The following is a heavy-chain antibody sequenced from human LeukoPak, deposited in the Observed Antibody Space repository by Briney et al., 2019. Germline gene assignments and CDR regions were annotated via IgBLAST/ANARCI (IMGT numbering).Heavy chain of an antibody. CDR1: GFTFSNSW. CDR3: ARDRGPNTFDY. CDR2: IKQDGSEK. V-gene: IGHV3-7*01. Sequence: GGSLRLSCVASGFTFSNSWMIWVLQAAGKGPGWVASIKQDGSEKYYVDSVKGRFTISKDNAKNSLYLQMNSLRVEDMAIYYCARDRGPNTFDYWGQGTLVTVSS. D-gene: IGHD3-10*01. J-gene: IGHJ4*02.